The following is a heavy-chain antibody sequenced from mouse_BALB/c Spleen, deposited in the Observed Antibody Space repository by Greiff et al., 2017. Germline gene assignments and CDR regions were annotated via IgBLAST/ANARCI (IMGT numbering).Heavy chain of an antibody. J-gene: IGHJ2*01. CDR2: ISSGGST. D-gene: IGHD1-1*01. V-gene: IGHV5-6-5*01. Sequence: EVMLVESGGGLVKPGGSLKLSCAASGFTFSSYAMSWVRQTPEKRLEWVASISSGGSTYYPDSVKGRFTISRDNARNILYLQMSSLRSEDTAMYYCARVGYYGSPYFDYWGQGTTLTVSS. CDR3: ARVGYYGSPYFDY. CDR1: GFTFSSYA.